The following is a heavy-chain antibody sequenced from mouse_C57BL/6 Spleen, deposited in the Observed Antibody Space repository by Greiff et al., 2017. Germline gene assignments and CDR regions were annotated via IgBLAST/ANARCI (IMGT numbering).Heavy chain of an antibody. V-gene: IGHV1-50*01. J-gene: IGHJ4*01. CDR1: GYTFTSYW. D-gene: IGHD1-1*02. CDR2: IDPSYSYT. Sequence: QVKLQQPGAELVKPGASVKLSCKASGYTFTSYWMQWVKQRPGQGLEWIGEIDPSYSYTNYNQKFKGKATWTVDTSSSTAYMQLSSLTSEDSAVYYGASSALIGLWAMDYWGQGTSVTVSS. CDR3: ASSALIGLWAMDY.